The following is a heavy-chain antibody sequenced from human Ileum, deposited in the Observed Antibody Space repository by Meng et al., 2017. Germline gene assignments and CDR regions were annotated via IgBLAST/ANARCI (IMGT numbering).Heavy chain of an antibody. V-gene: IGHV3-74*01. J-gene: IGHJ4*02. D-gene: IGHD3-3*01. Sequence: GQLVWSGGGLAQPGGSLRLSCTVSGFTFSSSWVHWVRQAPGRGLAWVSRIIGDGSGANYADSVEGRFTVSRDNAKNTAYLQMSGLRAEDTAVYYCAFTLLASPSALTNWGQGTLVTVSS. CDR1: GFTFSSSW. CDR3: AFTLLASPSALTN. CDR2: IIGDGSGA.